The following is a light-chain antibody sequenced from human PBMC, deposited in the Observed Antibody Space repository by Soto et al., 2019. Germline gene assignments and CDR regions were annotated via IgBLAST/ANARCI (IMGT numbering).Light chain of an antibody. J-gene: IGLJ1*01. CDR3: CSYTSDLTPYV. V-gene: IGLV2-14*03. CDR2: GVT. Sequence: QSALTQPASVSGSPGQSITISCTGTSSDIGGHDDVSWYQQHPGKVPKLLIYGVTDRPSGVSNRFSGSKSCNVASLTISGLQAEDEADYYCCSYTSDLTPYVFGTGTKLTVL. CDR1: SSDIGGHDD.